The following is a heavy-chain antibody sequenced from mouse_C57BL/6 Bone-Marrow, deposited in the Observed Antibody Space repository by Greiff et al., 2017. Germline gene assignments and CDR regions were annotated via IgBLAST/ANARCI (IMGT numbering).Heavy chain of an antibody. CDR3: ARIGGLRRRDWYFDV. V-gene: IGHV1-72*01. D-gene: IGHD2-4*01. CDR2: IDPNSGGT. J-gene: IGHJ1*03. CDR1: GYTFTSYW. Sequence: QVQLQQPGAELVKPGASVKLSCKASGYTFTSYWMHWVKPRPGRGLEGIGRIDPNSGGTKYNEKFKSKATLTVDKPSSTAYMQLSSLTSEDSAVYYCARIGGLRRRDWYFDVWGTGTTVTVSS.